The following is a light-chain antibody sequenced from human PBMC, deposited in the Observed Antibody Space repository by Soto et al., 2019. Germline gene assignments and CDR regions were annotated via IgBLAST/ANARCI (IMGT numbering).Light chain of an antibody. CDR2: GAS. CDR3: QQYGSSLFT. J-gene: IGKJ3*01. CDR1: QSVSSSY. Sequence: EIVLTQSPGTLSLSPGERATLSCRASQSVSSSYLAWYQQKPGQAPRLLIYGASSRATGIPDRFSGSGSGTAFTLTISRLEPEDVAVYYCQQYGSSLFTFGPGTKVDIK. V-gene: IGKV3-20*01.